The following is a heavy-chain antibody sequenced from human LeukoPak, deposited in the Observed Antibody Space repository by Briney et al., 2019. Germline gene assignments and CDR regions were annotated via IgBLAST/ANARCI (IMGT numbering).Heavy chain of an antibody. V-gene: IGHV4-39*01. CDR3: ARGGTATADAFDI. CDR1: GGSISGSTYH. D-gene: IGHD2-21*02. J-gene: IGHJ3*02. CDR2: INYSGAT. Sequence: SETLSLTCTVSGGSISGSTYHWGWIRQPPGKGLEWIGSINYSGATYYNPSLESRVTISVDTSQNQFSLKLSSVTAADTAVYYCARGGTATADAFDIWGQGTMVTVSS.